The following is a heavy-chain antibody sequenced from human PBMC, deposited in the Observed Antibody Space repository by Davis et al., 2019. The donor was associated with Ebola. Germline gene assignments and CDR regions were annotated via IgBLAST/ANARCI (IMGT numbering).Heavy chain of an antibody. CDR1: GYTFTSYD. CDR3: ATTYYYGSGRPYSWFDP. V-gene: IGHV1-3*01. D-gene: IGHD3-10*01. J-gene: IGHJ5*02. Sequence: ASVKVSCKASGYTFTSYDINWVRQAPGQRLEWMGWINAGNGNTKYSQKFQGRVTITRDTSASKAYMELSSLRSEDTAVYYCATTYYYGSGRPYSWFDPWGQGTLVTVSS. CDR2: INAGNGNT.